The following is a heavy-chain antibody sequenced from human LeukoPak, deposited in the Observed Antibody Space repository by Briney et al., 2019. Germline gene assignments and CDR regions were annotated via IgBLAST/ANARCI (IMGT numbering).Heavy chain of an antibody. CDR3: ARSCLVVGALDY. CDR2: INHSGST. J-gene: IGHJ4*02. CDR1: GGSFSGYY. Sequence: SETLSLTCAVYGGSFSGYYWSWIRQPPGKGLEWIGEINHSGSTNYNPSLKSRVTISVDTSKNQFSLKLSSVTAADTAVYYCARSCLVVGALDYWGQGTLVTVSS. V-gene: IGHV4-34*01. D-gene: IGHD1-26*01.